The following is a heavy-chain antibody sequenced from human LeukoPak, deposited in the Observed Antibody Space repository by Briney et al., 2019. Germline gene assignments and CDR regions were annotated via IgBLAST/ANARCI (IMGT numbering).Heavy chain of an antibody. V-gene: IGHV4-34*01. Sequence: SETLSLTCAVYGGSFSGYYWTWIRQPPGKGLELIGEISHSGSTNYNPSLKSRVTISVDTSKNQFSLKLSSVTAADTAVYYCATVSDSSSWNYYYYMDVWGKGTTVTISS. J-gene: IGHJ6*03. CDR2: ISHSGST. D-gene: IGHD6-13*01. CDR3: ATVSDSSSWNYYYYMDV. CDR1: GGSFSGYY.